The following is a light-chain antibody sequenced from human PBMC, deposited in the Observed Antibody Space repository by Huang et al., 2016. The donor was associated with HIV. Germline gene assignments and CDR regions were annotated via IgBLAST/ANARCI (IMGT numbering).Light chain of an antibody. Sequence: DIVVTQSPDSLAVSLGARATINCKSSQTFLYNSKSDSFRAWYQQRPGQSPKLLIHGASARQSGVPERCSGSVSETNFTLTINGLQPEDVAIYFCQQYSTIPTFGGGTKVDI. CDR2: GAS. CDR3: QQYSTIPT. J-gene: IGKJ4*01. CDR1: QTFLYNSKSDSF. V-gene: IGKV4-1*01.